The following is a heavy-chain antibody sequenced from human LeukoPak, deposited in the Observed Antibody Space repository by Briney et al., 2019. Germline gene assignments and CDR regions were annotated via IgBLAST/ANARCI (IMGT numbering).Heavy chain of an antibody. J-gene: IGHJ4*02. CDR2: IYYSGST. CDR3: ARVRWDDRAPPFPFDY. V-gene: IGHV4-39*01. D-gene: IGHD1-26*01. Sequence: SETLSLTCTVSGGSISSSSYYWGWIRQPPGKGLEWIGSIYYSGSTYYNPSLKSRVTISVDTSKNQFSLKLSSVTAADTAVYYCARVRWDDRAPPFPFDYWGQGTLVTVSS. CDR1: GGSISSSSYY.